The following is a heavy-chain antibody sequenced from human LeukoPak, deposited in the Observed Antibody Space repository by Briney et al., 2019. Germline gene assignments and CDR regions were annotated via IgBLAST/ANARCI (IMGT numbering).Heavy chain of an antibody. CDR1: GFTFSSYW. CDR3: VRDMFVGRDY. Sequence: GGSLRLSCAASGFTFSSYWMHWVRQVPGKGLAWVSRINEVGSATSNADSVKGRFTISRDNAKNALYLQMNSLRAEDTAVYYWVRDMFVGRDYWGQGTLVTVSS. J-gene: IGHJ4*02. V-gene: IGHV3-74*01. D-gene: IGHD3-10*02. CDR2: INEVGSAT.